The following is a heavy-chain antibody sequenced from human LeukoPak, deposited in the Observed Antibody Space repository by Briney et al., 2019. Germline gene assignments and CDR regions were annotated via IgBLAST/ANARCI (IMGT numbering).Heavy chain of an antibody. CDR3: ARSFGYYYDSSGYYGNWFDP. D-gene: IGHD3-22*01. CDR1: GYSFTSYW. CDR2: IYPGDSDT. V-gene: IGHV5-51*01. J-gene: IGHJ5*02. Sequence: GESLKISCKGSGYSFTSYWIGWVRQMPGKGLEWMGIIYPGDSDTRYSPSFQGQVTISADKSISTAYLQWSSLKASDTAMYYCARSFGYYYDSSGYYGNWFDPWGQGTLVTVSS.